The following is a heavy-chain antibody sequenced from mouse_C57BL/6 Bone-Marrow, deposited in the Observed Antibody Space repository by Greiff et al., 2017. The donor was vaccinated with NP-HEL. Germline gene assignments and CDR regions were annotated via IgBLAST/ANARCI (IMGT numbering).Heavy chain of an antibody. CDR1: GFTFSSYA. CDR3: ARDHAYYSNYGFAY. D-gene: IGHD2-5*01. V-gene: IGHV5-4*01. J-gene: IGHJ3*01. CDR2: ISDGGSYT. Sequence: DVMLVESGGGLVKPGGSLKLSCAASGFTFSSYAMSWVRQTPEKRLEWVATISDGGSYTYYPDNVKGRFTISRDNAKNNLYLQMSHLKSEDTAMYYCARDHAYYSNYGFAYWGQGTLVTVSA.